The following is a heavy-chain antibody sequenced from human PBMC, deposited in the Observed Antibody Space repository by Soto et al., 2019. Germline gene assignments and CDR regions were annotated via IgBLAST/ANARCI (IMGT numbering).Heavy chain of an antibody. V-gene: IGHV4-59*01. CDR2: VYHTGRT. D-gene: IGHD3-3*01. Sequence: SETLSLTCTVSGGSISTYYWSWIRQPPGKGLEWIGYVYHTGRTSYNPSLKSRVSISMDTSKNQFSLNLDSVTAADTAVYFCARDFAYFDSWGQGTLVAVSS. CDR1: GGSISTYY. CDR3: ARDFAYFDS. J-gene: IGHJ4*02.